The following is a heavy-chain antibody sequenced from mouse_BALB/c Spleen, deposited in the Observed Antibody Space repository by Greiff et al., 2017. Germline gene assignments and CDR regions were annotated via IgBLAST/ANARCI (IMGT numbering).Heavy chain of an antibody. J-gene: IGHJ3*01. CDR1: GYTFTSYW. V-gene: IGHV1-5*01. D-gene: IGHD2-2*01. CDR3: TRNGYDEAWFAY. CDR2: IYPGNSDT. Sequence: VQLQQPGAELVRPGASVKLSCKASGYTFTSYWMHWVKQRPGQGLEWIGAIYPGNSDTSYNQKFTGKAKLTAVTSTSTAYMELSSLTNEDSAVYYCTRNGYDEAWFAYWGQGTLVTVSA.